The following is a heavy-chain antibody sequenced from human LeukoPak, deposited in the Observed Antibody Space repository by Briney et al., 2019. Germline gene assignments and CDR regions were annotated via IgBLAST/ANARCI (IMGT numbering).Heavy chain of an antibody. V-gene: IGHV3-7*01. CDR3: ARDLGYMVT. J-gene: IGHJ4*02. D-gene: IGHD5-18*01. CDR1: GFTFSNYW. CDR2: IKQDGSEK. Sequence: GGSLRLSCAASGFTFSNYWMSWVRQAPGKGLEWVADIKQDGSEKYYVDSLKGRFTISRDNAKNSLYLQMNSLRAEDTAVYYCARDLGYMVTWGQGTLVTVSS.